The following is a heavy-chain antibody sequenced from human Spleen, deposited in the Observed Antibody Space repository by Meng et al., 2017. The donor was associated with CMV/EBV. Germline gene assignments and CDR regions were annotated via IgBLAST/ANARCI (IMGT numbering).Heavy chain of an antibody. CDR3: ARLGRGFDY. Sequence: GGSLRLSCAASGFTFSNYEMNWVRQAPGKGPEWISHISTSSNYIYYADSMKGRFIISRDNARNSVYLQINSLRAEDTAVYYCARLGRGFDYWGQGTVVTVSS. CDR2: ISTSSNYI. J-gene: IGHJ4*02. CDR1: GFTFSNYE. V-gene: IGHV3-21*01. D-gene: IGHD1-26*01.